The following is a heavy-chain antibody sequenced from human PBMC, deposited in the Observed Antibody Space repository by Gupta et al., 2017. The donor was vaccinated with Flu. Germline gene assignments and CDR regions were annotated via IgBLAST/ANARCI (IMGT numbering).Heavy chain of an antibody. J-gene: IGHJ4*02. CDR3: SRVRFESHFDY. CDR2: INPNSGAT. D-gene: IGHD3-16*01. Sequence: QVQLVQSGAEVKEPGASVKVSCKASGYTFTGYYMHWVRQAPGQGLEWMGWINPNSGATNYAQKFQGRGTMTRDTSISTAYMELSRLRSDDRAVYDCSRVRFESHFDYWGQGTRGAVSS. CDR1: GYTFTGYY. V-gene: IGHV1-2*02.